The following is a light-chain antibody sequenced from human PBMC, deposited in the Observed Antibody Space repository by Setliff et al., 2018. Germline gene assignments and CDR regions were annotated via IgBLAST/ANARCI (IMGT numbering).Light chain of an antibody. CDR2: DVS. J-gene: IGLJ1*01. Sequence: SALTQPPSVSGSPGQSITISCSGTSNDVGSYDFASWYQQHPGKAPKLIIYDVSNRPSGVSDRFSGSKAGNTASLTISGLQAGDEADYYCSSYTSSSTYVFGTGTKVTV. V-gene: IGLV2-14*03. CDR1: SNDVGSYDF. CDR3: SSYTSSSTYV.